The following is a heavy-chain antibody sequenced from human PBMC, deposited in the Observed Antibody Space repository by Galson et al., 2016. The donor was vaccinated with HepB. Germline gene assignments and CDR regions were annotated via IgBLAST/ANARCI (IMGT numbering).Heavy chain of an antibody. CDR2: ISAYSGNT. J-gene: IGHJ4*02. CDR1: GYTFTSNG. Sequence: SCKASGYTFTSNGISWVLQAPGQGLEWMGWISAYSGNTNYAQKLQGRVTMTTDTSTSTAYMELRSLGSDDTAVYYRARDQQHALVDWGQGTLVTVSS. V-gene: IGHV1-18*01. CDR3: ARDQQHALVD. D-gene: IGHD6-13*01.